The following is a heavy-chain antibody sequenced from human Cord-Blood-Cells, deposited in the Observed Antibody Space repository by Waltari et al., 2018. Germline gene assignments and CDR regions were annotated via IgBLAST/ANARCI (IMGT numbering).Heavy chain of an antibody. J-gene: IGHJ4*02. CDR3: ARVGATTRFRFDY. D-gene: IGHD1-26*01. V-gene: IGHV1-3*01. Sequence: QGQLVKFGDEVREPGASVQVSCTAPGYTFPSHATHWVRQAPGQRLEWMGWINAGNGNTKYSQKFQGRVTITRDTAASTAYMGLSSLRSEDTAVYYCARVGATTRFRFDYWGQGTLVTVSS. CDR2: INAGNGNT. CDR1: GYTFPSHA.